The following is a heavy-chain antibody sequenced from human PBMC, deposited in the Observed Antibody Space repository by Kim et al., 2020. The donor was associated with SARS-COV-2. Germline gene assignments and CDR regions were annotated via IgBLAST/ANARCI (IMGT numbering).Heavy chain of an antibody. D-gene: IGHD2-2*01. J-gene: IGHJ6*02. CDR2: ISAYNGNT. CDR1: GYTFTSYG. Sequence: ASVKVSCKASGYTFTSYGISWVRQAPGQGLEWMGWISAYNGNTNYAQKLQGRVTMTTDTSTSTAYMELRSLRSDDTAVYYCARRIVVVPAAPHNKYYYYGMDVWGQGTTVTVSS. CDR3: ARRIVVVPAAPHNKYYYYGMDV. V-gene: IGHV1-18*01.